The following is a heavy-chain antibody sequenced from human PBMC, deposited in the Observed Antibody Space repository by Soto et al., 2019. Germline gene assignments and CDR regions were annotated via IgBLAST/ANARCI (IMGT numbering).Heavy chain of an antibody. CDR3: AKVTAGIAVAGASDY. V-gene: IGHV3-30*18. CDR1: GFTFSSYG. D-gene: IGHD6-19*01. CDR2: ISYDGSNK. J-gene: IGHJ4*02. Sequence: QVQLVESGGGVVQPGRSLRLSCAASGFTFSSYGMHWVRQAPGKGLEWVAVISYDGSNKYYADSVKGRFTISRDNSKNTLYLQMNRLRAEDTAVYYCAKVTAGIAVAGASDYWGQGTLVTVSS.